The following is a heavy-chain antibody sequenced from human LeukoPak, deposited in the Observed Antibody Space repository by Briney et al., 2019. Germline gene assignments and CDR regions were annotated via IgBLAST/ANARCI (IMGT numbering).Heavy chain of an antibody. V-gene: IGHV3-33*01. CDR1: GVTFSSYG. Sequence: GRSLRLSCAASGVTFSSYGMHWVRQAPGKGLEWVAVIWYDGSNKYYADSVKGRFTISRDNSKNTLYLQMNSLRAEDTAVYYCARDHMGAPANWGQGTLVTVSS. D-gene: IGHD1-26*01. CDR3: ARDHMGAPAN. CDR2: IWYDGSNK. J-gene: IGHJ4*02.